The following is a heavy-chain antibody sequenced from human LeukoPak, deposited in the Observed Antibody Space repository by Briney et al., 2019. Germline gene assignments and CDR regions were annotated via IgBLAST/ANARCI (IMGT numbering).Heavy chain of an antibody. D-gene: IGHD7-27*01. Sequence: GGSLRLFCAASGFTFSSYDMHWVRQATGKGLEWVSAIGTAGDTYYPGSVKGRFTISRENAKNSLYLQMNSLRAGDTAVYYCARAELGGPQVSGMDVWGQGTTVTVSS. CDR1: GFTFSSYD. V-gene: IGHV3-13*01. CDR2: IGTAGDT. CDR3: ARAELGGPQVSGMDV. J-gene: IGHJ6*02.